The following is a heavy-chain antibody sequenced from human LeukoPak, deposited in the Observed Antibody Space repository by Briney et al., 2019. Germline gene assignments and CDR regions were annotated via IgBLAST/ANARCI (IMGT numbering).Heavy chain of an antibody. J-gene: IGHJ4*02. Sequence: SETLSLTCTVSGYSISSGYYWGWIRQPPGKGLEWIGSIYHSGSTYYNPSLKSRVTISVDTSKNQFSLKLSSVTAADTAVYYCARGTARLYYFDYWGQGTLVTVSS. CDR1: GYSISSGYY. V-gene: IGHV4-38-2*02. CDR2: IYHSGST. CDR3: ARGTARLYYFDY.